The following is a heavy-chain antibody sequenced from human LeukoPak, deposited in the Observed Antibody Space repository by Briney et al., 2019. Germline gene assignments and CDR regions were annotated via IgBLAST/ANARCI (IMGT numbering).Heavy chain of an antibody. CDR3: ARGMITFGGGYYFDY. Sequence: PSETLSLTCTVSGGSISSYYWSWIRQPPGKGLEWIGYIYYSGSTNYNPSLKSRVTISVDTSKNQFSLKLSSVTAADTAVYYCARGMITFGGGYYFDYWGQGTLVTVSS. CDR1: GGSISSYY. CDR2: IYYSGST. J-gene: IGHJ4*02. D-gene: IGHD3-16*01. V-gene: IGHV4-59*01.